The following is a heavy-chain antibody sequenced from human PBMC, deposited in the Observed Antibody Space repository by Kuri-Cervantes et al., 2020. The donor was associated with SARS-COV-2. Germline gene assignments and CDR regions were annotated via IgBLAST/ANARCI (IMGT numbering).Heavy chain of an antibody. CDR3: ARDRLRGARPSYYYDGMDV. CDR1: GFTFRSYA. V-gene: IGHV3-48*03. D-gene: IGHD6-6*01. Sequence: GGSLRLSCAASGFTFRSYAMSWIRQAPGKGLEWVSYISSSGSTIYYADSVKGRFTISRDNAKTSLYLKMNSLRAEDTAVYYCARDRLRGARPSYYYDGMDVWGQGTTVTVSS. CDR2: ISSSGSTI. J-gene: IGHJ6*02.